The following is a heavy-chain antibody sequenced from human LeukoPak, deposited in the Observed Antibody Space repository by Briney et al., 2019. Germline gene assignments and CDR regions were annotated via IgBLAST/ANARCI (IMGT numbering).Heavy chain of an antibody. Sequence: PSETLSLTCAVYGGSFSGYYWSWIRQPPGKGLEWIGEINHSGSTNYNPSLKSRVTISVDTSKNQFSLKLSSVTAADTAVYYCARDLPTLTSHWFDPWGQGTLVTVSS. CDR2: INHSGST. CDR3: ARDLPTLTSHWFDP. V-gene: IGHV4-34*01. J-gene: IGHJ5*02. D-gene: IGHD3-9*01. CDR1: GGSFSGYY.